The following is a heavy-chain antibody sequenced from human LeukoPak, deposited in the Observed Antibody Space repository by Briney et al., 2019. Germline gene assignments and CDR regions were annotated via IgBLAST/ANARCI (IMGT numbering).Heavy chain of an antibody. V-gene: IGHV3-30*03. Sequence: GGSLRLSCAASGFTFSSYGMHWVRQAPGKGLEWVAVISYDGSNKYYVDSVKGRFTISRDNAKNSLYLQMSSLRDEDTAVYYCASLMTTVYYFDYWGQGTLVTVSS. CDR3: ASLMTTVYYFDY. CDR1: GFTFSSYG. J-gene: IGHJ4*02. CDR2: ISYDGSNK. D-gene: IGHD4-17*01.